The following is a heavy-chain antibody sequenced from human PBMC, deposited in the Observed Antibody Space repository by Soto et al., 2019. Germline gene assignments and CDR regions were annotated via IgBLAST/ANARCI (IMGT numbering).Heavy chain of an antibody. CDR3: AKDPGGTGSKYDFLGGFCDN. J-gene: IGHJ4*01. CDR2: TSFDGTYK. V-gene: IGHV3-30*18. CDR1: GFIFRHYG. Sequence: QVQLVESGGRVVQPGRSLRLSCVGSGFIFRHYGMHWVRQAPGKGLEWVAVTSFDGTYKSYADSVKGRFTISRDNSKNTLYLQMNSLTTDDTAVYYCAKDPGGTGSKYDFLGGFCDNWGQGTRVSVSS. D-gene: IGHD3-3*01.